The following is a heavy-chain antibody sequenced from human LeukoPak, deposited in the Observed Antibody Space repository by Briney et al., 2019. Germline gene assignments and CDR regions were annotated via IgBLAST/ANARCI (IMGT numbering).Heavy chain of an antibody. Sequence: ASVKVSCKVSGYTLTELSMHWVRQAPGKELEWMGGFDPEDGETIYAQKFQGRVTMTEDTSTDTAYMELSSLRSEDTAVYYCATDLVGQSWYYFDYWGQGTLVTVSS. J-gene: IGHJ4*02. CDR3: ATDLVGQSWYYFDY. D-gene: IGHD6-13*01. CDR1: GYTLTELS. CDR2: FDPEDGET. V-gene: IGHV1-24*01.